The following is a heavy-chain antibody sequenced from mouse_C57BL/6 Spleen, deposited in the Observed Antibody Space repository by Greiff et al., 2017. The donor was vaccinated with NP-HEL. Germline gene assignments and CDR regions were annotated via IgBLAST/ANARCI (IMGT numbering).Heavy chain of an antibody. CDR1: GFTFSDYG. V-gene: IGHV5-17*01. D-gene: IGHD1-1*01. CDR2: ISSGSSTI. CDR3: ATGSSYDYYAMDY. Sequence: EVQLVESGGGLVKPGGSLKLSCAASGFTFSDYGMHWVRQAPEQGLEWVAYISSGSSTIYYADTVKGRFTISRDNAKNTLFLQMTSLRSEDTAMYYCATGSSYDYYAMDYWGQGTSVTVSS. J-gene: IGHJ4*01.